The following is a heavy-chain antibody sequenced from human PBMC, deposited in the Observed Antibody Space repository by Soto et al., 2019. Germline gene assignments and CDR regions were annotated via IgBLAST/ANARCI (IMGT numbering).Heavy chain of an antibody. CDR1: GFTFSSYS. V-gene: IGHV3-21*01. Sequence: PGGSLRLSCAASGFTFSSYSMNWVRQAPGKGLEWVSSISSSSSYIYYADSVKGRFTISRDNAKNSLYLQMNSLRAEDTAVYYCAREEYYYDSSGYYHRSYYYYGMDVWGQGTTVTVS. J-gene: IGHJ6*02. CDR3: AREEYYYDSSGYYHRSYYYYGMDV. D-gene: IGHD3-22*01. CDR2: ISSSSSYI.